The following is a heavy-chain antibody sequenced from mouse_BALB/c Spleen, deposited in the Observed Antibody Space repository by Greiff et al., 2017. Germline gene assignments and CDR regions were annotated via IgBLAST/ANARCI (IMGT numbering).Heavy chain of an antibody. D-gene: IGHD2-1*01. CDR3: APLYGNYFAY. Sequence: EVKLMESGAELVKPGASVKLSCTASGFNIKDTYMHWVKQRPEQGLEWIGRIDPANGNTKYDPKFQGKATITADTSSNTAYLQLSSLTSEDTAVYYCAPLYGNYFAYWGQGTLVTVSA. CDR1: GFNIKDTY. V-gene: IGHV14-3*02. J-gene: IGHJ3*01. CDR2: IDPANGNT.